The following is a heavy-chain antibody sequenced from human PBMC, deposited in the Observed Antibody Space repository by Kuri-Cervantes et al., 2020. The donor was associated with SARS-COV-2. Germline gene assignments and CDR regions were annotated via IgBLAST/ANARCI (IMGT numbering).Heavy chain of an antibody. Sequence: ASVKVSCKASGYTFTSYDINWVRQATGQGLEWMGWMNPNSGNTGYAQKLQGRVTMTTDTSTSTAYMELRSLRSDDTAVYYCARYWVTTDFDYWGQGTLVTVSS. CDR3: ARYWVTTDFDY. CDR2: MNPNSGNT. D-gene: IGHD1-14*01. CDR1: GYTFTSYD. J-gene: IGHJ4*02. V-gene: IGHV1-8*02.